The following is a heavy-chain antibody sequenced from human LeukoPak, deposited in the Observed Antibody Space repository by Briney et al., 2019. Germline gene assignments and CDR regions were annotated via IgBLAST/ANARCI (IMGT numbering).Heavy chain of an antibody. V-gene: IGHV4-34*01. CDR2: INHSGST. CDR1: GGSFSGYY. Sequence: KPSETLSLTCAVYGGSFSGYYWSWIRQPPGKGLEWIGEINHSGSTNYNPSLKSRVTISVDTSKNQFSLKLSSVTAADTAVYYCARGGLRYFDWLSSYYFDYWGQGTLVTASS. D-gene: IGHD3-9*01. CDR3: ARGGLRYFDWLSSYYFDY. J-gene: IGHJ4*02.